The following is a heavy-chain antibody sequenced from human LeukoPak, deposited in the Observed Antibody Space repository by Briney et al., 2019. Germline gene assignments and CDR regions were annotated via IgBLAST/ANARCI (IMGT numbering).Heavy chain of an antibody. D-gene: IGHD5-18*01. CDR3: AGDTANFDY. CDR2: IYYSGST. V-gene: IGHV4-59*01. Sequence: KPSETLSLTCTLSVGSISSYYWSLIRQPPGKGLEWIGYIYYSGSTNYNPSLKSRVTISVDTSKNQFSLKLSSVTAADTAVYYCAGDTANFDYWGQGTLVTVSS. CDR1: VGSISSYY. J-gene: IGHJ4*02.